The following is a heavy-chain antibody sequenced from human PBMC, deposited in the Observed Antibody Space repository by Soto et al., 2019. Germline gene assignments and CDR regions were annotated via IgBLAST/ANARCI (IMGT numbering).Heavy chain of an antibody. V-gene: IGHV3-9*01. CDR2: INWNSVNI. CDR1: GFTFDDYA. Sequence: GGSLRLSCAASGFTFDDYAMHWVRQAPGKGLEWVSGINWNSVNIGYADFVKGRFTISRDNVKNSLYLQMNSLRAEDTALYYCAKEHDHSSGWSEDFLDYWGKGTLVTVSS. D-gene: IGHD6-19*01. J-gene: IGHJ4*02. CDR3: AKEHDHSSGWSEDFLDY.